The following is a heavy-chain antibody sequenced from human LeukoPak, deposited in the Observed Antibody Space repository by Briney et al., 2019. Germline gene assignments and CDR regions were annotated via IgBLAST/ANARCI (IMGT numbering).Heavy chain of an antibody. CDR1: GYTFTSYD. CDR3: AKTNNYRTSKWLAYDY. D-gene: IGHD6-19*01. Sequence: ASVKVSCKASGYTFTSYDINWVRQATGQGLEWVGYMNPNSGNTGYAQKFQGRVTMTRDTSISTAYMELNSLRSEDTAIYYCAKTNNYRTSKWLAYDYWGQGTLVTVSS. V-gene: IGHV1-8*01. CDR2: MNPNSGNT. J-gene: IGHJ4*02.